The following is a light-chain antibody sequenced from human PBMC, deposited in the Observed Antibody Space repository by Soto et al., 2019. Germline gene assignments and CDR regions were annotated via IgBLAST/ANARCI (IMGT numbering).Light chain of an antibody. J-gene: IGKJ2*01. Sequence: DIVLTQSPATLSLSQGERATLSCRASQSISNHLDRYQKKPGQTPRLLIYDASNRATGIPARFSGSGSGTDFTLTISSLEHEDFAVYYRLETSGQGTKLEIK. CDR2: DAS. V-gene: IGKV3-11*01. CDR3: LET. CDR1: QSISNH.